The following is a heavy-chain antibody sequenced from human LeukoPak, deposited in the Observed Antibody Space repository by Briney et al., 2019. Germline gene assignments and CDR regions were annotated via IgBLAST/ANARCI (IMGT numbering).Heavy chain of an antibody. J-gene: IGHJ5*02. CDR1: GVTLSIYW. D-gene: IGHD2-15*01. CDR3: AREGCSGGSCYHNWFDP. V-gene: IGHV3-7*01. Sequence: GGSLRLSCAASGVTLSIYWMSWVRQPPGKGLEGVANINQEGSEKYYVDSVKGLFTISRDNAKNSLYLQMNSLRAEDMAVYYCAREGCSGGSCYHNWFDPWGQGTLVTVSS. CDR2: INQEGSEK.